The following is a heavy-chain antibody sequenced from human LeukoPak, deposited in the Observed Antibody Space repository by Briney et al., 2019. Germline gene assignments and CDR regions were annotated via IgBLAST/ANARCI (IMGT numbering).Heavy chain of an antibody. CDR1: GGSLSGYY. Sequence: PSETLSLTCAVYGGSLSGYYWSWIRQPPGKGLEWIGEINHSGSTNYNPSLKSRVTISVDTSKNQFSLKLSSVTASDTAVYYCARGGAVAGTAYYFDYWGQGTLVTVSS. CDR2: INHSGST. D-gene: IGHD6-19*01. V-gene: IGHV4-34*01. CDR3: ARGGAVAGTAYYFDY. J-gene: IGHJ4*02.